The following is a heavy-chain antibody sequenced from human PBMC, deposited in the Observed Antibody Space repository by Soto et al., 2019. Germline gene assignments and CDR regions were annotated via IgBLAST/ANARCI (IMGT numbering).Heavy chain of an antibody. V-gene: IGHV4-34*01. Sequence: QVQLQQWGAGLLKPSETLSLTCAVNGGSFTGYYWSWVRQPPGKGLEWIGEIKDGGSTTYSPFLRRRVTISADTSKAQFSLKVSSVTAADTAVYYCARGQEGVVATHWDQGTLVAASS. D-gene: IGHD2-15*01. J-gene: IGHJ4*02. CDR1: GGSFTGYY. CDR2: IKDGGST. CDR3: ARGQEGVVATH.